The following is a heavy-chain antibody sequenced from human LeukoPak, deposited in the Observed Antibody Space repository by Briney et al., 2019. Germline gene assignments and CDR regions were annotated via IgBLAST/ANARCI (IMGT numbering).Heavy chain of an antibody. CDR2: IIPILGIA. J-gene: IGHJ4*02. V-gene: IGHV1-69*04. CDR3: ARDSGGDCYSQVLCDY. D-gene: IGHD2-21*02. CDR1: GGTFSSYA. Sequence: SVKVSCKASGGTFSSYAISWVRQAPGQGLEWMGRIIPILGIANYAQKFQGRVTITADKSTSTAYMELSSLRSEDTAVYYCARDSGGDCYSQVLCDYWAREPWSPSPQ.